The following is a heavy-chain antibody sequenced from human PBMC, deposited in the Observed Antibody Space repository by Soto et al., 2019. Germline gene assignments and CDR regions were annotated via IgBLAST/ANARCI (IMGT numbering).Heavy chain of an antibody. V-gene: IGHV3-66*01. CDR1: GFGVSNNY. CDR3: VRMGFSGGGYLSYYYYGMDI. Sequence: GSLRLSCAASGFGVSNNYMSWVRQAPGKGLEWVSAINSGGNTYYADSVKGRFTISRDNSKNTVYLQMNSVGAEDTAVYYCVRMGFSGGGYLSYYYYGMDIWGQGTTVTVSS. CDR2: INSGGNT. D-gene: IGHD5-12*01. J-gene: IGHJ6*02.